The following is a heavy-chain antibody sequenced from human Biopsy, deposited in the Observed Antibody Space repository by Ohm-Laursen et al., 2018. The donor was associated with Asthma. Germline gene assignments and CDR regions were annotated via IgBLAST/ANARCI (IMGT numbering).Heavy chain of an antibody. CDR3: ARVFESSEWGPFYHFGLDV. D-gene: IGHD6-25*01. CDR1: GFTFSGYT. J-gene: IGHJ6*02. V-gene: IGHV3-21*01. CDR2: ITSSSSYI. Sequence: SLRLSCTASGFTFSGYTMNWVRQAPGKGLEWVSSITSSSSYIFYADSVKGRFTISRDNPRNSLYLQMNSLRAEDTAVYYCARVFESSEWGPFYHFGLDVWGQGTTVAVS.